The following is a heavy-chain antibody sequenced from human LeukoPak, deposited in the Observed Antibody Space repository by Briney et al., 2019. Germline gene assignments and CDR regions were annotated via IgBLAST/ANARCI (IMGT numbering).Heavy chain of an antibody. CDR3: ARDWGVEGRPGYMDV. Sequence: PSETLSLTCTVPGGSISYKYWSWIRQPPGRGLEWIGYIYYSGSTNYNPSLKSRVTILVDTSKNQFSLKLSSVTAADTAVYSCARDWGVEGRPGYMDVWGRGTTVTVSS. V-gene: IGHV4-59*01. D-gene: IGHD6-6*01. CDR2: IYYSGST. J-gene: IGHJ6*03. CDR1: GGSISYKY.